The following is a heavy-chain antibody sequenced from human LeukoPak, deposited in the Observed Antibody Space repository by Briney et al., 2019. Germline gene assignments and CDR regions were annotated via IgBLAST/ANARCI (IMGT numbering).Heavy chain of an antibody. D-gene: IGHD1-26*01. CDR1: GFTFSSYW. CDR3: AKDQVGAIPTAFDY. Sequence: GGSLRLSCAASGFTFSSYWMSWVRQAPGKGLEWVSAISGSGGSTYYADSVKGRFTISRDNSKNTLYLQMNSLRAEGTAVYYCAKDQVGAIPTAFDYWGQGTLVTVSS. CDR2: ISGSGGST. V-gene: IGHV3-23*01. J-gene: IGHJ4*02.